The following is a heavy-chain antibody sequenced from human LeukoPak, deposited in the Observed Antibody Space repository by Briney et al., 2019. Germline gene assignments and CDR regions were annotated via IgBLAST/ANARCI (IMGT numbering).Heavy chain of an antibody. D-gene: IGHD3-22*01. Sequence: SETLSLTCSDSGGSISSYYWRWIRQPPGKGLEWIGYVHYSAGTKYNPSLKSRLTISVDTSKNQFSLKLTSVAAADTAVYYCARSSDTSGYYHYFDYWGQGTMVSVSS. V-gene: IGHV4-59*08. J-gene: IGHJ4*02. CDR1: GGSISSYY. CDR3: ARSSDTSGYYHYFDY. CDR2: VHYSAGT.